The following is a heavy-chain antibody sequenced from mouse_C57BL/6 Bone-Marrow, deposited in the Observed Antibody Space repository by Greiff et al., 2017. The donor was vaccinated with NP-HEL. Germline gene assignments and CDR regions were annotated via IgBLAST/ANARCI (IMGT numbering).Heavy chain of an antibody. CDR1: GYTFTSYW. CDR3: ARSFITTVVPYYFDY. J-gene: IGHJ2*01. V-gene: IGHV1-59*01. D-gene: IGHD1-1*01. CDR2: IDPSDSYT. Sequence: QVQLQQPGAELVRPGTSVKLSCKASGYTFTSYWMHWVKQRPGQGLEWIGVIDPSDSYTNYNQKFKGKATLTVDTSSSTAYMQLSSLTSEDSAVYYCARSFITTVVPYYFDYWGQGTTLTVSS.